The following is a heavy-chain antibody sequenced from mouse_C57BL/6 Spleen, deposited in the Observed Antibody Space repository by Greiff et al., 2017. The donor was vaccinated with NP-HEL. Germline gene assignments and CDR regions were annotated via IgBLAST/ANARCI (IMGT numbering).Heavy chain of an antibody. J-gene: IGHJ1*03. D-gene: IGHD1-1*01. CDR2: IYPGDGDT. V-gene: IGHV1-80*01. CDR1: GYAFSSYW. CDR3: VPGGYYYGSNWDVGG. Sequence: VQLQQSGAELVKPGASVKISCKASGYAFSSYWMNWVKQRPGKGLEWIGQIYPGDGDTNYNGKFKGKATLTADKSSSTAYMQLSSLTSEDSAVYFCVPGGYYYGSNWDVGGWGTGTTVTVAS.